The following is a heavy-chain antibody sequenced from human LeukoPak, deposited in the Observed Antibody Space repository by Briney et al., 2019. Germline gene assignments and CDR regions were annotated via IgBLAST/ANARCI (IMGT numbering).Heavy chain of an antibody. Sequence: GESLKISCKGSGYSFTSYWISWVRQMPGKGLEWMGIIYPGDSDTRYSPSFQGQVTISADKSISTAYLQWSSLKASDTAIYYCARQHCSGGACYSASNFDYWGQGTLVTVSS. V-gene: IGHV5-51*01. J-gene: IGHJ4*02. CDR2: IYPGDSDT. D-gene: IGHD2-15*01. CDR1: GYSFTSYW. CDR3: ARQHCSGGACYSASNFDY.